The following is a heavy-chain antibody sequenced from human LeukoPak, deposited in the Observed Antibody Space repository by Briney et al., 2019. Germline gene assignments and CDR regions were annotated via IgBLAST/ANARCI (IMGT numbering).Heavy chain of an antibody. CDR2: INPSGGST. CDR1: GYTFTSYY. CDR3: ARDRPRIAARPGGPDY. J-gene: IGHJ4*02. V-gene: IGHV1-46*01. D-gene: IGHD6-13*01. Sequence: GASVKVSCKASGYTFTSYYMHWVRQAPGQGLEWMGIINPSGGSTSYAQKFQGRVTMTRDMSTSTVYMELSSLRSEDTAVYYCARDRPRIAARPGGPDYWGQGTLVTVSS.